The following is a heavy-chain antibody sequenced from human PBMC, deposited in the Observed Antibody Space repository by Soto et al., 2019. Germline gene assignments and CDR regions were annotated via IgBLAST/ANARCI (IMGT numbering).Heavy chain of an antibody. CDR3: ALGRLRCLKGDFQR. CDR2: INHSGST. D-gene: IGHD4-17*01. V-gene: IGHV4-34*01. Sequence: QVQLQQWGAGLLKPSETLSLTCAVYGGSFSGYYWSWIRQPPGKGLEWIGEINHSGSTNYNPSLKRRVTLTGGQSKNHFSLTLCSVTAADTAVDYCALGRLRCLKGDFQRWGPGTLVTVSS. J-gene: IGHJ1*01. CDR1: GGSFSGYY.